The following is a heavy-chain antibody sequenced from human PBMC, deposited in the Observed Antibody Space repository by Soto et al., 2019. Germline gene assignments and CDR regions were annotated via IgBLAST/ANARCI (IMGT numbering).Heavy chain of an antibody. CDR2: ITYDGSNK. CDR3: AKPLGYCSGGSCYFDF. J-gene: IGHJ4*01. CDR1: GFTFSSYG. D-gene: IGHD2-15*01. Sequence: GGSLRLSCAASGFTFSSYGMNWVRQAPGKGLEWVAVITYDGSNKYYADSVKGRFTISNDNSKNTLYLQMNSLRDEETAVYYFAKPLGYCSGGSCYFDFWGQGTPVTVSS. V-gene: IGHV3-30*18.